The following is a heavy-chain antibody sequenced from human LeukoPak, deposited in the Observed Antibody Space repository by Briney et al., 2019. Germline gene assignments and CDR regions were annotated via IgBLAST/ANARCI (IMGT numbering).Heavy chain of an antibody. CDR1: GYSFTSYW. D-gene: IGHD5-18*01. CDR2: IYPGDSDT. Sequence: GESLKISCKGSGYSFTSYWIGWVRQMPGKGLECMGIIYPGDSDTRYSPSFQGQVTISADKSISTAYLQWSSLKASDTAMYYCARPGSKGGYSYGFKTWGQGTLVTVSS. J-gene: IGHJ5*02. V-gene: IGHV5-51*01. CDR3: ARPGSKGGYSYGFKT.